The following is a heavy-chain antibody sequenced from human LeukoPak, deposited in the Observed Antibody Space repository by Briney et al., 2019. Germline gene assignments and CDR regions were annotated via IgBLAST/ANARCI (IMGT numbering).Heavy chain of an antibody. D-gene: IGHD6-13*01. CDR3: ARGTIAAAGYYYFDY. J-gene: IGHJ4*02. CDR2: IKQDGNEK. V-gene: IGHV3-7*04. Sequence: PGGSLRLSCAPSGFTFSTYWMSWVRQAPGKGLEWVANIKQDGNEKYYVDSVKGRFTISRDNAKNSLYLQMNSLRAEDTAVYYCARGTIAAAGYYYFDYWGQGTQVTVSS. CDR1: GFTFSTYW.